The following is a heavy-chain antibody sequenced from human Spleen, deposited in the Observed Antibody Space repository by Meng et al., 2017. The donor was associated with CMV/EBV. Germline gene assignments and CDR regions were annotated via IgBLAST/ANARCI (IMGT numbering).Heavy chain of an antibody. Sequence: IKPTGTLAVPCPGCVRPLRSDYWSWIRQPPGKGLEWIGEINHSGSTNYNPSLKSRVTISVDTSKNQFSLKLSSVTAADTAVYYCARGPRSGYSYAGPFDYWGQGTLVTVSS. CDR1: VRPLRSDY. V-gene: IGHV4-34*01. CDR2: INHSGST. CDR3: ARGPRSGYSYAGPFDY. J-gene: IGHJ4*02. D-gene: IGHD5-18*01.